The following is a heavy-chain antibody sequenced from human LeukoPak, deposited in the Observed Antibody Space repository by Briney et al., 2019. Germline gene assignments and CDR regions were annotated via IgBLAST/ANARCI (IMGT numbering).Heavy chain of an antibody. Sequence: GGSLRLSCAASGFTFSSYSMNWVRQAPGKGLEWVSSISSSSSYIYYADSVKGRFTISRDNAKNSLYLQMNSLRAEDTAVYYCARPQGWGGVIVRDGFDIWGQGTMVTVSS. CDR2: ISSSSSYI. V-gene: IGHV3-21*01. J-gene: IGHJ3*02. CDR3: ARPQGWGGVIVRDGFDI. D-gene: IGHD3-16*02. CDR1: GFTFSSYS.